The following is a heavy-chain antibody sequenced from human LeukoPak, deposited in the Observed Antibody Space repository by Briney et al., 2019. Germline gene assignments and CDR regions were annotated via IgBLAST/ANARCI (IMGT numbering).Heavy chain of an antibody. CDR2: INHSGST. Sequence: SETLSLTCAVYGGSFSGYYWSWIRQPPGKGLEWIGEINHSGSTNYNPSLKSRVTISVDTSKNQFSLKLSSVTAADTAVYYCARRPQHCSGGSCYSSSYFDYWGQGTLVTVSS. V-gene: IGHV4-34*01. CDR3: ARRPQHCSGGSCYSSSYFDY. D-gene: IGHD2-15*01. J-gene: IGHJ4*02. CDR1: GGSFSGYY.